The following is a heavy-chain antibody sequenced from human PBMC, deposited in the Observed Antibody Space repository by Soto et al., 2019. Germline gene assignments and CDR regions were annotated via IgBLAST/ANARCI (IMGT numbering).Heavy chain of an antibody. CDR1: GFTFSSYA. D-gene: IGHD3-3*01. J-gene: IGHJ4*02. CDR2: ISGSGGST. V-gene: IGHV3-23*01. CDR3: AKQYDFWSGYYSSGY. Sequence: PGGSLRLSCAVSGFTFSSYAMSWVRQAPGKGLEWVSAISGSGGSTYYADSVKGRFTISRDNSKNTLYLQMNSLRAEDTAVYYCAKQYDFWSGYYSSGYWGQGTLVTVSS.